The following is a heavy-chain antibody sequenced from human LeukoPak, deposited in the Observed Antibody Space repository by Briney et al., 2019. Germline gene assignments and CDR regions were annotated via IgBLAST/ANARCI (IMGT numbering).Heavy chain of an antibody. J-gene: IGHJ4*02. CDR1: GFTFSSYS. CDR2: ISSSSSYI. Sequence: GGSLRLSCAASGFTFSSYSMNWVRQAPGKGLEWVSSISSSSSYIYYADSVKGRFTISRDNAKNSLYLQMNSLRAEDTAVYYCARDLSGGYGYYFDYWGQGTLVTVSS. CDR3: ARDLSGGYGYYFDY. D-gene: IGHD1-26*01. V-gene: IGHV3-21*01.